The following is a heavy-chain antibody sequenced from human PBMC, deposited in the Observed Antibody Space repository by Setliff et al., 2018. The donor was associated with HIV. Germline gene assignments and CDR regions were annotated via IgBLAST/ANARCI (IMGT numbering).Heavy chain of an antibody. V-gene: IGHV3-30*02. D-gene: IGHD1-26*01. J-gene: IGHJ5*02. CDR3: ATYGGSFPGWFDT. Sequence: GGSLRLSCAASGFTFSTYVMHWVRQAPGKGLEWVALTWYDGRTTYYADSVKGRFTISRDNSKNTLNLRMNSLRAEDTAMYYCATYGGSFPGWFDTWGQGTPVTVSS. CDR1: GFTFSTYV. CDR2: TWYDGRTT.